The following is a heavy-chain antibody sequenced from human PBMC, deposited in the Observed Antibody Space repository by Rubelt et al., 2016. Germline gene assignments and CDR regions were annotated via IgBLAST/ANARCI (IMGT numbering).Heavy chain of an antibody. CDR1: GFIFDDYA. V-gene: IGHV3-9*01. CDR2: ITWNGGNT. CDR3: AKRSMALDN. D-gene: IGHD5-24*01. J-gene: IGHJ4*02. Sequence: EVQLVESGGGLVQPGRSLRLSCAASGFIFDDYAMHWVRQAPGKGLEWVSGITWNGGNTGYADSVKGRFTVSRDNAKNSLYLQMNSLRVEDTAFYYCAKRSMALDNWGQGTLVTVSS.